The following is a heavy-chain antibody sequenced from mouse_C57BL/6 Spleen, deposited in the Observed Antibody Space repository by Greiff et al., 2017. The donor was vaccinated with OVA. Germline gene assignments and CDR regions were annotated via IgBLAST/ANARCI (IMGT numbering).Heavy chain of an antibody. V-gene: IGHV1-82*01. J-gene: IGHJ2*01. CDR1: GYAFSSSW. D-gene: IGHD2-5*01. Sequence: QVQLKPSGPELVKPGASVKISCKASGYAFSSSWMNWVKQRPGKGLEWIGRLSPGDGDTNYNGKFKGKATLTADKSSSTAYMQLSSLTSEDSAVYVCATSSNSPDYWGQGTTLTVSS. CDR3: ATSSNSPDY. CDR2: LSPGDGDT.